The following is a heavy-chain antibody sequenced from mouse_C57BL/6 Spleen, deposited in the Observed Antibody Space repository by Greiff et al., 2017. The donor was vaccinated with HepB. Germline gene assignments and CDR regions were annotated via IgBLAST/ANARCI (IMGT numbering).Heavy chain of an antibody. D-gene: IGHD1-1*01. CDR2: ISGGGGNT. J-gene: IGHJ1*03. CDR3: ARQRDYYGSSWGYFDV. CDR1: GFTFSSYT. Sequence: EVQGVESGGGLVKPGGSLKLSCAASGFTFSSYTMSWVRQTPEKRLEWVATISGGGGNTYYPDSVKGRFTISRDNAKNTLYLQMSSLRSEDTALYYCARQRDYYGSSWGYFDVWGTGTTVTVSS. V-gene: IGHV5-9*01.